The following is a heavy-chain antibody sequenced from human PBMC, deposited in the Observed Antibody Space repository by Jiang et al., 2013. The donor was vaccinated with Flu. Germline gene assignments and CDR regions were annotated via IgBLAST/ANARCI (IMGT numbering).Heavy chain of an antibody. V-gene: IGHV2-5*01. CDR2: IYWNDDK. J-gene: IGHJ4*01. Sequence: KPTQTLTLTCTFSGFSLTTNRVGVGWIRQPPGKALEWLALIYWNDDKRYSASLKSRLTIIKDTSKNQVVLAMTNMDPVDTATYYCAHTAAAGNFDYWGHGTLVTVSS. D-gene: IGHD6-13*01. CDR1: GFSLTTNRVG. CDR3: AHTAAAGNFDY.